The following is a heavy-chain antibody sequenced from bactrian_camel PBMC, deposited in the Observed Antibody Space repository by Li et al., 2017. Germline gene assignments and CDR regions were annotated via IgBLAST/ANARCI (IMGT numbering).Heavy chain of an antibody. CDR1: GYIRL. CDR2: IDTGVIT. Sequence: HVQLVESGGGPAQAGGSLRLTCQASGYIRLMGWFREAPGKEREGVAQIDTGVITHYAESVKGRFTISRDNAKDTLYLQMNSLKIEDTAVYYCALGPSRQATMTARGKGTQVTVS. J-gene: IGHJ4*01. V-gene: IGHV3S53*01. D-gene: IGHD3*01.